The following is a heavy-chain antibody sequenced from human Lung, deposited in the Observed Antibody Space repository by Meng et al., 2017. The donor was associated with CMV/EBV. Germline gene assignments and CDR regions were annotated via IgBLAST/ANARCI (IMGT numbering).Heavy chain of an antibody. CDR3: TRVGLAMDV. J-gene: IGHJ6*02. Sequence: SXKISCAASGFNFDDYSMHWVWQAPGKGLEWVSGISWNSGNVGYGDSVKGRFTISRDNGKNSLYLQMNSLRAEDTALYYCTRVGLAMDVWGQGTTVTVSS. V-gene: IGHV3-9*01. CDR1: GFNFDDYS. D-gene: IGHD3-16*01. CDR2: ISWNSGNV.